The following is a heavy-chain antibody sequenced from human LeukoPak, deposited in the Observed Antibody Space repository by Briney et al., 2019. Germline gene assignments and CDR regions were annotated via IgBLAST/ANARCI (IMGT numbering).Heavy chain of an antibody. J-gene: IGHJ5*02. CDR1: GGSFSGYY. Sequence: SESLSLAWAVYGGSFSGYYCSWIRQPPGKGLEWIGVINHSGSSNYNPPLKSRVTISVDTSENQFSLKLSSVTAADKAVYYCARARYQLPPHGYGFGARYNWFDPWGQGTLVTVSS. D-gene: IGHD2-2*01. V-gene: IGHV4-34*01. CDR3: ARARYQLPPHGYGFGARYNWFDP. CDR2: INHSGSS.